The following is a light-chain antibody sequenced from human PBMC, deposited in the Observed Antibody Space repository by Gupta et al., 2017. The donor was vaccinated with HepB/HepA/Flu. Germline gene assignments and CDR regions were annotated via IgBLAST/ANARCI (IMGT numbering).Light chain of an antibody. Sequence: QSVLTQPPSASGTPGQRVTISCSGSSSNIGSNTVNWYQQLPGTAPKLLIYSNNQRPSGVPARFSCSKSGTSASLAIIGLPSDDEADYYCAAWDDSLNGVVFGGGTKLTVL. CDR1: SSNIGSNT. V-gene: IGLV1-44*01. J-gene: IGLJ2*01. CDR2: SNN. CDR3: AAWDDSLNGVV.